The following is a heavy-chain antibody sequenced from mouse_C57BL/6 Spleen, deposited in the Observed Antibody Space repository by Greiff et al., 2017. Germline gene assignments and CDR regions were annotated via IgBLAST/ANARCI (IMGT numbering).Heavy chain of an antibody. J-gene: IGHJ4*01. CDR1: GFSFNTYA. Sequence: EVKLVESGGGLVQPKGSLKLSCAASGFSFNTYAMNWVRQAPGKGLEWVARIRSKSNNYATYYADSVKDRFTISRDDSESMLYLQMNNLKTEDTAMYYCVRRGTVVDAMDYWGQGTSVTVSS. CDR2: IRSKSNNYAT. D-gene: IGHD1-1*01. CDR3: VRRGTVVDAMDY. V-gene: IGHV10-1*01.